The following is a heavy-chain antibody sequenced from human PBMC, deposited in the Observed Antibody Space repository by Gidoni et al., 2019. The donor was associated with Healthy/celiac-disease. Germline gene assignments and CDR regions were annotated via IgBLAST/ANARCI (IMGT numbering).Heavy chain of an antibody. CDR2: IKQDRSEK. CDR1: GFTFSSYW. Sequence: EVQLVESGGGLVQPGGSLRLSCAASGFTFSSYWMSWVRQAPGKGLEWVAKIKQDRSEKYYVDSVKGRFTISRDNAKNTLYLQMNRLRAEDTAVYYCARDQTYYDFWSGYSGFDPWGQGTLVTVSS. CDR3: ARDQTYYDFWSGYSGFDP. J-gene: IGHJ5*02. V-gene: IGHV3-7*01. D-gene: IGHD3-3*01.